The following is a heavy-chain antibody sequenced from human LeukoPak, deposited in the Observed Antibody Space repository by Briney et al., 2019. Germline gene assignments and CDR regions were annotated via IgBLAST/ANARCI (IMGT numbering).Heavy chain of an antibody. CDR1: GFTFSSYA. CDR2: VSGSGGST. V-gene: IGHV3-23*01. D-gene: IGHD1-26*01. Sequence: GGSLRLSCAASGFTFSSYAMSWVRQAPGKGLEWVSAVSGSGGSTYYADSVKGRFTISRDNSKNTLYLQMNSLRAEDTAVYYCARYIVGATSHYFDYWGQGTLVTVSS. CDR3: ARYIVGATSHYFDY. J-gene: IGHJ4*02.